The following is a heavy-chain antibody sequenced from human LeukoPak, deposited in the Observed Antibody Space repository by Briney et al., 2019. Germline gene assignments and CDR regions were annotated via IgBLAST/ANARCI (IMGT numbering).Heavy chain of an antibody. V-gene: IGHV4-4*02. J-gene: IGHJ6*03. CDR2: INHSGST. Sequence: SETLSLTCAVSGGSISSSYWWSWIRQPPGKGLEWIGEINHSGSTNYNPSLKSRVTISVDTSKNQFSLKLSSVTAADTAVYYCARLARSRIYYMDVWGKGTTVTISS. D-gene: IGHD2-21*01. CDR1: GGSISSSYW. CDR3: ARLARSRIYYMDV.